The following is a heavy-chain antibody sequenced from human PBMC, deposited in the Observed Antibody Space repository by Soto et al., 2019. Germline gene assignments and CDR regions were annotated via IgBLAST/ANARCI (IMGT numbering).Heavy chain of an antibody. CDR2: IIPIFGTA. D-gene: IGHD3-22*01. Sequence: SVKVSCKASGGTFSSYAISWVRQAPGQGLEWMGGIIPIFGTANYAQKFQGRVTITADESTSTAYMELSSLRSEDTAVYYCARQGQEVVIRYYYGMDVWGHGTTVTVSS. J-gene: IGHJ6*02. CDR3: ARQGQEVVIRYYYGMDV. CDR1: GGTFSSYA. V-gene: IGHV1-69*13.